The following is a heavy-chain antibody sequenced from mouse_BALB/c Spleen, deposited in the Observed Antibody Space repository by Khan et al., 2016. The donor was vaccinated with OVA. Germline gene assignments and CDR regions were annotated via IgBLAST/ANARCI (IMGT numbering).Heavy chain of an antibody. D-gene: IGHD2-3*01. CDR2: IYPGSDNA. J-gene: IGHJ2*01. CDR1: GYTFTYYV. V-gene: IGHV1-77*01. Sequence: QVQLKESGPELVKPGASVKMSCKASGYTFTYYVITWVKQRTGQGLEWIGEIYPGSDNAYYNERLKGKATLTADKSSNTTHMQLSSLTSEDSAVYVCARGDGYYVYVEYWGQGTTLTVSS. CDR3: ARGDGYYVYVEY.